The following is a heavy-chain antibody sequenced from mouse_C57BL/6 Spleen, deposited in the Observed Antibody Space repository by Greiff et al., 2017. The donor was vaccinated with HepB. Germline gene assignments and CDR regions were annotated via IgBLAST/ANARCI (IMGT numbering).Heavy chain of an antibody. J-gene: IGHJ2*01. V-gene: IGHV1-52*01. CDR2: IDPSDSET. D-gene: IGHD3-2*02. Sequence: QVQLQQPGAELVRPGSSVKLSCKASGYTFTSYWMHWVKQRPIQGLEWIGNIDPSDSETHYNQKFKDKAILTVDKASSTAYMKFSSLTSEVSAVYYCARKHSAGYYFDYWGQGTTHTVSS. CDR1: GYTFTSYW. CDR3: ARKHSAGYYFDY.